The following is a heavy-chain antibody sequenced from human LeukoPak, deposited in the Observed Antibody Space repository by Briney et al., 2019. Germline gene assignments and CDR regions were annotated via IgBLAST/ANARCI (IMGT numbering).Heavy chain of an antibody. J-gene: IGHJ3*02. V-gene: IGHV1-18*01. Sequence: GSVKVSCKASGYTFTSYGISWVRQAPGQGLEWMGWISAYNGNTNYAQTLQGRVTITTDTSTSTAYMELRSLRSGDTAVYYCARELYSGSYYDAFDIWGQGTMVTVSS. D-gene: IGHD1-26*01. CDR1: GYTFTSYG. CDR3: ARELYSGSYYDAFDI. CDR2: ISAYNGNT.